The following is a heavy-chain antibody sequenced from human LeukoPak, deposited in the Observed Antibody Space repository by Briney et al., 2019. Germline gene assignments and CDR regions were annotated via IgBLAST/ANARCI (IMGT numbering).Heavy chain of an antibody. D-gene: IGHD5-18*01. CDR2: IIPIFGTA. Sequence: ASVKVSCKASGGTFSSYAISWVRQAPGQGLEWMGGIIPIFGTANYAQKFQGRVTITADKSTSTAYMELSSLRSDDTAVYYCARSVPKHSYGFDYWGQGTLVTVSS. V-gene: IGHV1-69*06. J-gene: IGHJ4*02. CDR3: ARSVPKHSYGFDY. CDR1: GGTFSSYA.